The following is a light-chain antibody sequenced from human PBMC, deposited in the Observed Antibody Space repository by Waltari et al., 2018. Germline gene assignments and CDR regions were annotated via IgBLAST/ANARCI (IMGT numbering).Light chain of an antibody. CDR3: QNHERLPAT. CDR2: GAS. CDR1: QSIGRY. V-gene: IGKV3-20*01. J-gene: IGKJ1*01. Sequence: EIVLTQSPGTLSLSPGERATLSCRASQSIGRYLAWYQQKPDQAPMRLIYGASSRATGSPDRFRGSGSGTYRSLTISRLEPEDFAVYYCQNHERLPATFGQGTKVEIK.